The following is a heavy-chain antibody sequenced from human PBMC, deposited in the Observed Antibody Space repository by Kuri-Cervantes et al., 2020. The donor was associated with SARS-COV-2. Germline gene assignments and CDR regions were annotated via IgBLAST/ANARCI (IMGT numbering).Heavy chain of an antibody. CDR3: AKDVKYSYGYAYWGY. D-gene: IGHD5-18*01. CDR2: ISGGGST. Sequence: GESLKISCAASGFTFSSYAMTWVRQAPGKGLEWVSGISGGGSTYYADPVKGRFSISRDNSKKTLYLQMNSLRGEDTAVYYCAKDVKYSYGYAYWGYWGQGTLVTVSS. J-gene: IGHJ4*02. V-gene: IGHV3-23*01. CDR1: GFTFSSYA.